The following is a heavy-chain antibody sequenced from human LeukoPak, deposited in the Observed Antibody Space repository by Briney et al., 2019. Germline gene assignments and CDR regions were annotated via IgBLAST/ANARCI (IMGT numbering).Heavy chain of an antibody. D-gene: IGHD6-6*01. Sequence: SETLSLTCAVYGGSFSGYYWSWIRQPPGKGLEWIGEINHSGSTNYNPSLKSRVTISVDTSENQFSLKLSSVTAADTAVYYCARALAARRGGIDYWGQGTLVTVSS. CDR1: GGSFSGYY. J-gene: IGHJ4*02. CDR2: INHSGST. CDR3: ARALAARRGGIDY. V-gene: IGHV4-34*01.